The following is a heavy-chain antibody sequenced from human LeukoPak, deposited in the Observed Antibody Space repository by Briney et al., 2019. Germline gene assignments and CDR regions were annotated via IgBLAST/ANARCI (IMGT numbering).Heavy chain of an antibody. J-gene: IGHJ6*03. CDR1: GYSFISYW. V-gene: IGHV5-51*01. Sequence: GESPKISCKGSGYSFISYWIGWVRQMPGKGLEWMGLIYPGDSDTRYSPSFQGQVTISADNSISTAYLQWSSLKASDTAMYYCARSKSIAAQYYYYMDVWGKGTTVTVSS. CDR2: IYPGDSDT. CDR3: ARSKSIAAQYYYYMDV. D-gene: IGHD6-6*01.